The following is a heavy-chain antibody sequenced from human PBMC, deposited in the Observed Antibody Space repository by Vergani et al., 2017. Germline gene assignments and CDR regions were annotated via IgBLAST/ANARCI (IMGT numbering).Heavy chain of an antibody. J-gene: IGHJ6*02. CDR2: INHSGST. CDR1: GGSFSGYY. CDR3: ARGLTVVVVAATRGMDV. Sequence: QVQLQQWGAGLLKPSETLSLTCAVYGGSFSGYYWSWIRQPQGKGLEWIGEINHSGSTNYNPSLKSRVTISVDTSKNQFSLKLSSVTAADTAVYYCARGLTVVVVAATRGMDVWGQGTTVTVSS. D-gene: IGHD2-15*01. V-gene: IGHV4-34*01.